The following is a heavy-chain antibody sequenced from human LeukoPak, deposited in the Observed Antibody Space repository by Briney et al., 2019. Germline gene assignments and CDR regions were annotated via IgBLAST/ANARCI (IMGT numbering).Heavy chain of an antibody. CDR1: GGSFSSYY. CDR2: IYTSGTT. CDR3: ARGSGNDYYGSGPIDKWFDP. J-gene: IGHJ5*02. D-gene: IGHD3-10*01. V-gene: IGHV4-4*07. Sequence: SETLSLTCTVSGGSFSSYYWSWIRQPAGKGLEWIGHIYTSGTTNYNPSLKSRVTMSVDTSKNLFSLNLNSVTAADTAVYYCARGSGNDYYGSGPIDKWFDPWGQGTLVTVSS.